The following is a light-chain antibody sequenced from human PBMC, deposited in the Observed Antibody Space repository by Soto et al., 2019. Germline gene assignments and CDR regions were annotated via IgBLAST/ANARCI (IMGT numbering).Light chain of an antibody. J-gene: IGKJ1*01. Sequence: EIVLTQSPGTLSLSPGERATLSCRASQSVSSNYLAWYQQKSGQAPSLLIYDVSRRATGIPERFSGSGSGTDFTLIISGLEPEDFAVYYCQQYGSSPRTFGQGTKVDIK. CDR3: QQYGSSPRT. CDR1: QSVSSNY. CDR2: DVS. V-gene: IGKV3-20*01.